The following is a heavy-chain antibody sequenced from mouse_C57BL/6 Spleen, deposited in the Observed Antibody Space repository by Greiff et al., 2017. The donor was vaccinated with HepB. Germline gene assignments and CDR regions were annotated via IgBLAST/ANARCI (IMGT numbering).Heavy chain of an antibody. D-gene: IGHD2-4*01. J-gene: IGHJ2*01. Sequence: EVMLVESGGGLVKPGGSLKLSCAASGFTFSDYGMHWVRQAPEKGLEWVAYISSGSSTIYYADTVKGRFTISRDNAKNTLFLQMTSLRSEDTAMYYCARGDYDYDVEDYFDYWGQGTTLTVSS. CDR1: GFTFSDYG. CDR3: ARGDYDYDVEDYFDY. CDR2: ISSGSSTI. V-gene: IGHV5-17*01.